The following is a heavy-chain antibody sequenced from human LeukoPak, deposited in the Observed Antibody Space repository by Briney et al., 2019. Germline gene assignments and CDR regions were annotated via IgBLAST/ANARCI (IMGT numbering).Heavy chain of an antibody. CDR1: XG. CDR3: ARDLQPGYDSSGYYLPVL. J-gene: IGHJ4*02. Sequence: XGMLWVRQAPGKGLDWVAFIRYDGNNKLYADSVKGRFTISRDNSKNSLYLQMNSLRAEDTAVYYCARDLQPGYDSSGYYLPVLWGQGTLVTVSS. CDR2: IRYDGNNK. V-gene: IGHV3-30*02. D-gene: IGHD3-22*01.